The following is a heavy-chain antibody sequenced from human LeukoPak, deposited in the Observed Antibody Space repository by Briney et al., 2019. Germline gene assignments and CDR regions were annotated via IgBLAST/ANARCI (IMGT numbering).Heavy chain of an antibody. J-gene: IGHJ3*01. CDR3: AQRDDTFDF. Sequence: GALRLSCTASGFTFKSYAMSWVRQAPGRGLEWIAFISASGGTTDYAASVRGRFTSSRDNSKNALYLQMSSLRADDTAVYYCAQRDDTFDFWGQGTMVIVSS. CDR2: ISASGGTT. CDR1: GFTFKSYA. V-gene: IGHV3-23*01.